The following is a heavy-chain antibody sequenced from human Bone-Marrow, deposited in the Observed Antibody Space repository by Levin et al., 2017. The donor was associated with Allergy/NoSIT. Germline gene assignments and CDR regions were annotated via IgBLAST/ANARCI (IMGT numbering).Heavy chain of an antibody. V-gene: IGHV3-15*01. CDR2: IKSKTDGGTT. Sequence: SCAASGFSFSNAWMSWVRQAPGKGLEWVGRIKSKTDGGTTDYAAPVKGRFTISRDDSKNTLYLQINSLKTEDTAVYYCHVVGEGYFDYWGQGTLVTVSS. CDR1: GFSFSNAW. CDR3: HVVGEGYFDY. J-gene: IGHJ4*02. D-gene: IGHD3-10*01.